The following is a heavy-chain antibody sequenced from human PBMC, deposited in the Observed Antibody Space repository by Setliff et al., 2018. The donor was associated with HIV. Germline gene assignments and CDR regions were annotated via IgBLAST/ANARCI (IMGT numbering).Heavy chain of an antibody. D-gene: IGHD2-21*01. CDR1: GGFISSYY. Sequence: PSEPLSLTCTVSGGFISSYYWSWIRQPPGKGLEWIGYVYGSGSTNYNPSLKSRVTISVDTSRNQFSLKVTSVTAADTAVYYCATRRDGYRDSFDIWGQGTVVTVS. CDR3: ATRRDGYRDSFDI. CDR2: VYGSGST. V-gene: IGHV4-59*01. J-gene: IGHJ3*02.